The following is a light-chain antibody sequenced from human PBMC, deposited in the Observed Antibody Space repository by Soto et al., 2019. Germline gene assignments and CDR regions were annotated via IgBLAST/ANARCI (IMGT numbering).Light chain of an antibody. J-gene: IGKJ3*01. CDR2: NTF. CDR3: QQYGGSPFT. V-gene: IGKV3-20*01. Sequence: EIVLTQSPGTLSLSPGDRATLSCRASQSFSTSYLAWYQHKPGQAPRLLIYNTFTRANGIPDRFSGSGSGTDFTLTISRLEPEDFAVYYCQQYGGSPFTFGPGTKVDIK. CDR1: QSFSTSY.